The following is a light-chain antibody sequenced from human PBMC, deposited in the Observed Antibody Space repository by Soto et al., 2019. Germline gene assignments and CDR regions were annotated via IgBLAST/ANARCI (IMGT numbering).Light chain of an antibody. V-gene: IGKV3D-15*01. J-gene: IGKJ4*01. Sequence: EIVMTQSPATLSVSAGERVTLSCRASQSVSSNLAWYQQKPGQAPRLLIYGASTRATGIPARLSGSGSGTDFTLTISSLQSEDFAVYYCHQYNNWPPLSFGGGTKVEIK. CDR1: QSVSSN. CDR2: GAS. CDR3: HQYNNWPPLS.